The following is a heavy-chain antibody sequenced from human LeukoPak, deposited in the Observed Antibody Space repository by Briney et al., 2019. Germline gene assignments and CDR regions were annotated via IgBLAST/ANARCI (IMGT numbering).Heavy chain of an antibody. CDR1: GGSFSSYS. CDR2: IYYSGST. CDR3: ASDYGSGSYRFDY. J-gene: IGHJ4*02. V-gene: IGHV4-59*01. Sequence: SETLSLTCTVSGGSFSSYSWSWIRQPPGKGLEWIGYIYYSGSTTYNPSLKSRVTISLDTSKKQLSLRLSSVTAADTAVYYCASDYGSGSYRFDYWGQGTLVTVSS. D-gene: IGHD3-10*01.